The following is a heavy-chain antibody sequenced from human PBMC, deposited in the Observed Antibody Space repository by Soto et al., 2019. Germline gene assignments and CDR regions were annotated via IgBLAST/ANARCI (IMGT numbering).Heavy chain of an antibody. Sequence: QPGGSLRLSCAASGFIFSSYAMSWVRQAPGKRLERVSAISGSSGNIYYADSVKGRFTISRDNAKNSLYLQMNSLRAEDTAVYYCARDLGYDILTGYYRPAYYGMDVWGQGTTVTVSS. V-gene: IGHV3-23*01. J-gene: IGHJ6*02. D-gene: IGHD3-9*01. CDR2: ISGSSGNI. CDR3: ARDLGYDILTGYYRPAYYGMDV. CDR1: GFIFSSYA.